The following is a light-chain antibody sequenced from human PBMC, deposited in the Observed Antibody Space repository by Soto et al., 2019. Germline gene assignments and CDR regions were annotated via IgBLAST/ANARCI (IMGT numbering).Light chain of an antibody. J-gene: IGLJ1*01. CDR2: DVS. CDR1: SSDVGGYNY. Sequence: QSVLTQPRSVSGSPGRSVTISCTGSSSDVGGYNYVSWYQQHPGKAPKLMIYDVSKRPSGVPDRFSGSKSDNTASLTISGLQAEDEADYYCCSYAGSYTYVFGTGTKVTVL. CDR3: CSYAGSYTYV. V-gene: IGLV2-11*01.